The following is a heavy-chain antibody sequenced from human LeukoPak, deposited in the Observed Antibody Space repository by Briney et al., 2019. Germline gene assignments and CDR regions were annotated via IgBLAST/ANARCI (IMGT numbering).Heavy chain of an antibody. V-gene: IGHV3-21*04. CDR1: GFTFSSYS. D-gene: IGHD3-10*01. Sequence: PGGSLRLSCAASGFTFSSYSMNWVRQAPGKGLEWVSSISSSSSYIYYADSVNGRFTISRDNAKNTLYLQMNSLRAEDTAVYYCAKDMGSGSPRDYGMDVWGQGTTVTVSS. J-gene: IGHJ6*02. CDR3: AKDMGSGSPRDYGMDV. CDR2: ISSSSSYI.